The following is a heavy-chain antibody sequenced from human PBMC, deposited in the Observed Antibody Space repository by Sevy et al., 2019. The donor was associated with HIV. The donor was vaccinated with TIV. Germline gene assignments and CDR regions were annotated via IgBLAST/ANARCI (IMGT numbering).Heavy chain of an antibody. J-gene: IGHJ3*02. CDR2: IYSGDST. CDR1: GFTFSSYS. CDR3: ARLSVYYYDSSGYYTTGHAFDI. D-gene: IGHD3-22*01. Sequence: GGSLRLSCAASGFTFSSYSMNWVRQAPGKGLQWVSVIYSGDSTYYTDSVKGRFTISRDNSKNTLYLQMNILRAEDTAGYYCARLSVYYYDSSGYYTTGHAFDIWGQGTMVTVSS. V-gene: IGHV3-53*01.